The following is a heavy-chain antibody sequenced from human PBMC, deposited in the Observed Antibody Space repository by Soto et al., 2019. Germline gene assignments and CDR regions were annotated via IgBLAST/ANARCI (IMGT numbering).Heavy chain of an antibody. D-gene: IGHD3-22*01. Sequence: ASVKVSCKASGGTFSSYAISWVRQAPGQGLEWMGGIIPIFGTANYAQKFQGRVTITADESTSTAYMELSSLRSEDTAVYYCARDSYDSSGYHAYYYYGMDVWGQGTTVTVSS. CDR3: ARDSYDSSGYHAYYYYGMDV. CDR1: GGTFSSYA. V-gene: IGHV1-69*13. J-gene: IGHJ6*02. CDR2: IIPIFGTA.